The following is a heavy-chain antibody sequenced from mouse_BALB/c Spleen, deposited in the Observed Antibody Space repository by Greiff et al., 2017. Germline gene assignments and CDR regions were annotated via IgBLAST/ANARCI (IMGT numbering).Heavy chain of an antibody. CDR1: GFAFSSYD. V-gene: IGHV5-12-1*01. CDR3: ARLLRGYFDY. Sequence: EVQRVESGGGLVKPGGSLKLSCAASGFAFSSYDMSWVRQTPEKRLEWVAYISSGGGSTYYPDTVKGRFTISRDNAKNTLYLQMSSLKSEDTAMYYCARLLRGYFDYWGQGTTLTVSS. J-gene: IGHJ2*01. D-gene: IGHD2-12*01. CDR2: ISSGGGST.